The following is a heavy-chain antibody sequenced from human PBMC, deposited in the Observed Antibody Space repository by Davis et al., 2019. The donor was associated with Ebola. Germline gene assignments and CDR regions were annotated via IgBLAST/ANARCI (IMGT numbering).Heavy chain of an antibody. V-gene: IGHV3-23*01. Sequence: PGGSLRLSCAASGYTFRIHAMSWVRQAPGKGLEWVSALSGSGGLSYYADSVRGRFIISRDKSNNTLYLQMNSLRVDDTAVYYCATTQWLREFDNWGQGTLVTVSS. J-gene: IGHJ4*02. CDR2: LSGSGGLS. CDR3: ATTQWLREFDN. D-gene: IGHD6-19*01. CDR1: GYTFRIHA.